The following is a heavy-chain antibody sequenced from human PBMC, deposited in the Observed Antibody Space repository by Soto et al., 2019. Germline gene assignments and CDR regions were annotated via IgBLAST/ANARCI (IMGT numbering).Heavy chain of an antibody. Sequence: PGGSLRLSCAASGFSFSTYWMHWVRQAPGKGLEWVAVISYDGSNKYYADSVKGRFTISRDNSKNTLYLQMNSLRAEDTAVYYCAKARRGGYFDYWGQGTLVTVSS. CDR3: AKARRGGYFDY. CDR1: GFSFSTYW. CDR2: ISYDGSNK. V-gene: IGHV3-30*18. J-gene: IGHJ4*02. D-gene: IGHD2-15*01.